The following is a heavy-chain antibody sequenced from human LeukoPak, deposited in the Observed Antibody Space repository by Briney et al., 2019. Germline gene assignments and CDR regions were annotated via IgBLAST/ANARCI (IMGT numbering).Heavy chain of an antibody. CDR1: GGSISSYY. V-gene: IGHV4-4*07. D-gene: IGHD3-10*01. Sequence: SETLSLTCTVSGGSISSYYWSWIRQPAGKGLEWIGRIYTSGSTNYNPSLKSRVTMSVDTSKNQLSLKLSSVTAADTAVYYCARVPTMVRGEGWFDPWGQGTLVTVSS. J-gene: IGHJ5*02. CDR2: IYTSGST. CDR3: ARVPTMVRGEGWFDP.